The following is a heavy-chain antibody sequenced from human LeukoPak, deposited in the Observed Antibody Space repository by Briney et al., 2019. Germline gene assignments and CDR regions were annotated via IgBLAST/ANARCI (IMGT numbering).Heavy chain of an antibody. V-gene: IGHV5-51*01. CDR2: IYPGDSDT. CDR1: GYSFTTYW. D-gene: IGHD1-26*01. J-gene: IGHJ4*02. CDR3: ARHRGSGSSTEPLDY. Sequence: GESLKISCKGSGYSFTTYWIAWVRQMPEKGLEWMAIIYPGDSDTRYSPSFQGQVTISADKSISTAYLQWSSLKASDTAMYYCARHRGSGSSTEPLDYWGQGTLVTVSS.